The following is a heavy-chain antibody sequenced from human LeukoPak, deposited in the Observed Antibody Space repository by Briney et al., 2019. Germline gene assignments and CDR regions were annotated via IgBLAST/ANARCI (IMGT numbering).Heavy chain of an antibody. D-gene: IGHD2-15*01. J-gene: IGHJ4*02. Sequence: GGSLRLSCAASGFTFSSYWMSRVRQAPGKGLEWVAIINQDGSEIYYVASARGRFTISRDNSKKSVYLQMNSLRVEDTALYYCTRDDLVVGKYDYVDYWGQGTLVTVSS. CDR3: TRDDLVVGKYDYVDY. V-gene: IGHV3-7*01. CDR2: INQDGSEI. CDR1: GFTFSSYW.